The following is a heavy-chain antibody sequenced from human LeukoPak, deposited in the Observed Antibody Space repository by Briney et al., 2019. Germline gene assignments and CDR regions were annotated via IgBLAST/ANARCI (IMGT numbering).Heavy chain of an antibody. Sequence: PGESLKISCTGSGYSFTSYWIAWVRQMPGKGLEYMGIIYPGDSDTRYSPSFQGQVTISADKSISTAYLQWSSLKASDTAMYYCARRVGGTTSRAFDIWGQGTMVSVSS. V-gene: IGHV5-51*03. D-gene: IGHD1-26*01. CDR1: GYSFTSYW. CDR3: ARRVGGTTSRAFDI. CDR2: IYPGDSDT. J-gene: IGHJ3*02.